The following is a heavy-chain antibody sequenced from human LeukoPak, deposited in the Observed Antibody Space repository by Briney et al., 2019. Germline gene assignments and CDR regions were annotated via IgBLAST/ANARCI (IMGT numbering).Heavy chain of an antibody. Sequence: ASVKVSCKASGGTFSSYTISWVRQAPGQGLEWMGRIIPILGIANYAQKFQGRVTITADKSTSTAYMELSNLRSEDTAVYYCARANIVVVPAATGAYYYGMDVWGQGTTVTVSS. CDR1: GGTFSSYT. D-gene: IGHD2-2*01. V-gene: IGHV1-69*02. CDR2: IIPILGIA. J-gene: IGHJ6*02. CDR3: ARANIVVVPAATGAYYYGMDV.